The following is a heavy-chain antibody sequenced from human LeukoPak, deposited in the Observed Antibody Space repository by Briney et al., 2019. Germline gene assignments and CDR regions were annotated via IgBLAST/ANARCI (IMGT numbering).Heavy chain of an antibody. J-gene: IGHJ4*02. CDR1: GGSISSYY. V-gene: IGHV4-59*08. D-gene: IGHD2-2*01. CDR2: IYYSGST. CDR3: ASSLYQLPHRVDY. Sequence: PSETLSLTCTVSGGSISSYYWSWIRQPPGKGLEWIGYIYYSGSTNYNPSLKSRVTISVDTSKNQFSLKLSSVTAADTAVYYCASSLYQLPHRVDYWGQGTLVTVSS.